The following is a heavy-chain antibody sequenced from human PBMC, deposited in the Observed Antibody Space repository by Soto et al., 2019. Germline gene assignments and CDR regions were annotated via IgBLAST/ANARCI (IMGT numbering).Heavy chain of an antibody. CDR1: GFTFSSYA. CDR3: AKDLPGIAVAGTGFDY. Sequence: GSLRLSCAASGFTFSSYAMSWVRQAPGKGLEWVSAISGSGGSTYYADSVKGRFTISRDNSKNTLYLQMNSLRAEDTAVYYCAKDLPGIAVAGTGFDYWGQGTLVTVSS. V-gene: IGHV3-23*01. D-gene: IGHD6-19*01. J-gene: IGHJ4*02. CDR2: ISGSGGST.